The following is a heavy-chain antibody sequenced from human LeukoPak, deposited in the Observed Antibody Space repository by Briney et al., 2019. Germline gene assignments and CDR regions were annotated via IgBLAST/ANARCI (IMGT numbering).Heavy chain of an antibody. D-gene: IGHD3-10*01. Sequence: GSSVKVSCKASGGTFSRYAISWVRQAPGQGLEWMGGIMPVFGTANYAQKFQGRVTITADESTSTAYMELSSLRSEDTAVYYCAGMVVRGVIYPSKWFDPWGQGTLVTVSS. J-gene: IGHJ5*02. CDR2: IMPVFGTA. CDR1: GGTFSRYA. CDR3: AGMVVRGVIYPSKWFDP. V-gene: IGHV1-69*01.